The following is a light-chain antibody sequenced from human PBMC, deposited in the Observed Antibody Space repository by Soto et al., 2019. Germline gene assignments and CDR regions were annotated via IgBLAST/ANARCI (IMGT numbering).Light chain of an antibody. V-gene: IGLV1-47*01. CDR2: RNN. Sequence: QSLRAQPPTTSATPRQTVTISCPGSSPNIGSNYGYRFQQLPGTAPKRLIYRNNQRPSGVPVRCSGSESCASAALAISGLRSEDEADYYCAAWDDSLSAFYVFGTGTKVTVL. J-gene: IGLJ1*01. CDR3: AAWDDSLSAFYV. CDR1: SPNIGSNY.